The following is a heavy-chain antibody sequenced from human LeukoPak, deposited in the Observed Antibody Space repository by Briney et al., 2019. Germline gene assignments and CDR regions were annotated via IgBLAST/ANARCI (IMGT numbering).Heavy chain of an antibody. D-gene: IGHD3-10*01. V-gene: IGHV3-30-3*01. CDR3: TTESYYYGSGGAFDI. Sequence: QPGGSLRLSCAASGFTFSSSAMHWVRQAPGKGLEWVAVMSYDGIHVYYADSEKGRFTISRDNSKNTLYLQMNSLRAEDAAVYYCTTESYYYGSGGAFDIWGQGTMVTVSS. J-gene: IGHJ3*02. CDR2: MSYDGIHV. CDR1: GFTFSSSA.